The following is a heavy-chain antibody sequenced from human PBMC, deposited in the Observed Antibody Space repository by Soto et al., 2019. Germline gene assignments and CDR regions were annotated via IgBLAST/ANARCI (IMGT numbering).Heavy chain of an antibody. D-gene: IGHD3-22*01. J-gene: IGHJ4*02. CDR1: GFTFSDYY. CDR3: ARGRGDFYDSSGYRAGDY. CDR2: ISSSGSTI. V-gene: IGHV3-11*01. Sequence: GGSLRLSCAASGFTFSDYYMSWIRQAPGKGLEWVSYISSSGSTIYYADSVKGRFTISRDNAKNSLYLQMNSLRAEDTAVYYCARGRGDFYDSSGYRAGDYWGQGTLVTVYS.